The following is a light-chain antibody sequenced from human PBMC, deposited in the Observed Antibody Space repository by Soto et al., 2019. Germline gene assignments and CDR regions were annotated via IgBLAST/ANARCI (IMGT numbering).Light chain of an antibody. J-gene: IGKJ4*01. Sequence: EIVLTQSPGTLSLSPGERATLSCRASQSVSSSYFAWYQQKPGQAPRLLIYGASTRATGIPDRFSGSGSGTYFTLTISRLESEDFAVYYCQQYGSSRLTFGGGTKVEIK. CDR2: GAS. CDR3: QQYGSSRLT. V-gene: IGKV3-20*01. CDR1: QSVSSSY.